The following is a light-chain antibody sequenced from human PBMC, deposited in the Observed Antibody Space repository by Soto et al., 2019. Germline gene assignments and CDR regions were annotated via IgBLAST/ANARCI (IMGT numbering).Light chain of an antibody. V-gene: IGLV1-44*01. Sequence: QSVLAQPPSASGTPGQRVTISCSGSTSNIGNNGVNWYKQLRSPAPGAAPELLIYFNDQRPSGVPDRLSGSKSGTSASLAISGLQSEDEADYYCAAWDDSLNGVVFGGGTKLTVL. J-gene: IGLJ2*01. CDR3: AAWDDSLNGVV. CDR2: FND. CDR1: TSNIGNNG.